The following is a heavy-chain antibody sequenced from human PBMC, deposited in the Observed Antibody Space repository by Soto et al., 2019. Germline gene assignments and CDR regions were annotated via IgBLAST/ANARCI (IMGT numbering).Heavy chain of an antibody. CDR2: INSDGSST. D-gene: IGHD3-3*01. V-gene: IGHV3-74*01. CDR1: GFTFSSYW. Sequence: GGSLRLSCAASGFTFSSYWMHWVRQAPGKGLVWVSRINSDGSSTSYADSVKGRFTISRDNAKNTLYLQMNSLRAEDTAVYYCARVAASRYDFWSGYYTSPIRFDYWGQGTLVTVSS. J-gene: IGHJ4*02. CDR3: ARVAASRYDFWSGYYTSPIRFDY.